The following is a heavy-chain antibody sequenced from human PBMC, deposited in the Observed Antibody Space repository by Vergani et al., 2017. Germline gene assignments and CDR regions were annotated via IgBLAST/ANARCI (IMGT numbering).Heavy chain of an antibody. Sequence: QLQLQESGPGLVKPSETLSLTCTVSGGSISSSSYYWGWIRQPPGKGLEWIGSIYYSGSTYYNPSLKSRGTISVDTSKNQFSLKLSSVTAADTAVYYCAXHDFRIAAAGTIWYFDLWGRGTLVTVSS. CDR3: AXHDFRIAAAGTIWYFDL. J-gene: IGHJ2*01. CDR1: GGSISSSSYY. D-gene: IGHD6-13*01. CDR2: IYYSGST. V-gene: IGHV4-39*01.